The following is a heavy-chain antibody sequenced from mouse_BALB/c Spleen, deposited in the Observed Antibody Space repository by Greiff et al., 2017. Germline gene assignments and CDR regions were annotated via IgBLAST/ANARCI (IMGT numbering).Heavy chain of an antibody. CDR1: GYSITSGYY. D-gene: IGHD2-2*01. CDR3: ARDEWLRRGFDY. CDR2: ISYDGSN. V-gene: IGHV3-6*02. J-gene: IGHJ2*01. Sequence: EVQLQESGPGLVKPSQSLSLTCSVTGYSITSGYYWNWIRQFPGNKLEWMGYISYDGSNNYNPSLKNRISITRDTSKNQFFLKLNSVTTEDTATYYCARDEWLRRGFDYWGQGTTLTVSS.